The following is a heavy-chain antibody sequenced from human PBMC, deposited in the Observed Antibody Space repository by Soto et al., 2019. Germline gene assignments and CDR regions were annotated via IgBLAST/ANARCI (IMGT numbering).Heavy chain of an antibody. CDR3: ARDDRYSSGADLSSGWFDH. CDR1: GYTFTSYG. V-gene: IGHV1-18*04. D-gene: IGHD6-19*01. CDR2: ISAYNGNT. J-gene: IGHJ5*02. Sequence: ASVKVSCKASGYTFTSYGISWVRQAPGQGLEWMGWISAYNGNTNYAQKLQGRVTMTTDTSTSTAYMELRSLRSDDTAVYYCARDDRYSSGADLSSGWFDHWGQGTLVPVSS.